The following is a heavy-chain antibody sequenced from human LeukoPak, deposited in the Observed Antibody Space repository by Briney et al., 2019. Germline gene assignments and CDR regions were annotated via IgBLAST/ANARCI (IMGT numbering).Heavy chain of an antibody. CDR3: AGNRYYFDY. D-gene: IGHD3-10*01. CDR1: GGSSRSGDYF. CDR2: IHYSGNT. J-gene: IGHJ4*02. V-gene: IGHV4-30-4*02. Sequence: SETLSLTCAVSGGSSRSGDYFWSWIRQPPGKGLEWIGHIHYSGNTYYNPSLKSRVSISVDTSKNQFSLKLSSVTAADAAVYYCAGNRYYFDYWGQGTLVTVSS.